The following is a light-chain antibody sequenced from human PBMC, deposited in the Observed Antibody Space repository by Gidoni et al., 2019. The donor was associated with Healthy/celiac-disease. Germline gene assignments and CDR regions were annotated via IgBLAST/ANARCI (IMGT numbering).Light chain of an antibody. CDR1: QSVSSN. CDR3: QQYNNWQRWWT. Sequence: EIVMTQSPATLSVSPGERATLSCRASQSVSSNLAWYQQKPGQAPRLLIYGASTRATGIPARFSGSGSGTEFTLTISILQSEDFAVYYCQQYNNWQRWWTFGQGTKVEIK. V-gene: IGKV3-15*01. J-gene: IGKJ1*01. CDR2: GAS.